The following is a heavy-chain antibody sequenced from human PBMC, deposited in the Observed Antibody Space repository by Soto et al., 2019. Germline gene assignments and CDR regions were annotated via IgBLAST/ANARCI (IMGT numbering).Heavy chain of an antibody. D-gene: IGHD3-9*01. V-gene: IGHV3-23*01. CDR1: GFTFSSYA. CDR3: AKDKFDWLFGIDAFDI. Sequence: GGSLRLSCAASGFTFSSYAMSWVRQAPGKGLEWVSAISGSGGSTYYADSVKGRFTISRDNSKNTLYLQMNSLRAEDTAVYYCAKDKFDWLFGIDAFDIWGQGTMVTVSS. CDR2: ISGSGGST. J-gene: IGHJ3*02.